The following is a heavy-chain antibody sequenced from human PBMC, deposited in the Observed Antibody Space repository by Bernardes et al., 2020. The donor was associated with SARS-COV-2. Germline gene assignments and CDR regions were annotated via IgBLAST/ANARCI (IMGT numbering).Heavy chain of an antibody. CDR1: GFTFSSYA. V-gene: IGHV3-23*01. CDR2: ISGSVGTT. D-gene: IGHD1-26*01. Sequence: GWSLRPSCAASGFTFSSYAMSWVRQAPGKGLEWVSAISGSVGTTFYADSVKGRFTISRDNSKNTLYLLMNSLRDEDTAVYYCAKFLAGSSPHRTGAVTYFDQWGQGTLVTVSS. CDR3: AKFLAGSSPHRTGAVTYFDQ. J-gene: IGHJ4*02.